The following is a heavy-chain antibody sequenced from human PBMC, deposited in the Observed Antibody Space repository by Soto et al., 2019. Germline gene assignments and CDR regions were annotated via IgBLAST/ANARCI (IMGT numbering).Heavy chain of an antibody. D-gene: IGHD6-13*01. CDR2: INPNSGGT. V-gene: IGHV1-2*02. CDR1: GYTFTGYY. Sequence: ASVKVSCKASGYTFTGYYMHWVRQAPGQGLEWMGWINPNSGGTNYAQKFQGRVTMTRDTSISTAYMELSRLRSDDTAVYYCASIAAADYYYRMDVWGQGTTVTVSS. CDR3: ASIAAADYYYRMDV. J-gene: IGHJ6*02.